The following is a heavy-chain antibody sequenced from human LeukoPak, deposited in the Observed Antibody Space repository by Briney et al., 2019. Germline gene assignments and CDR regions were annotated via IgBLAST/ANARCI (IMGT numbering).Heavy chain of an antibody. Sequence: GVSVRLSCGASGFAVSNNYMSWVHQAPGKGLEWVSIIYSGGGTYYADSVKGRFTISRDNSKNTLYLQMNSLRAEDTAVYYCARLRTNFFDYWGQGILVTVSS. V-gene: IGHV3-66*01. CDR1: GFAVSNNY. CDR2: IYSGGGT. J-gene: IGHJ4*02. D-gene: IGHD1-7*01. CDR3: ARLRTNFFDY.